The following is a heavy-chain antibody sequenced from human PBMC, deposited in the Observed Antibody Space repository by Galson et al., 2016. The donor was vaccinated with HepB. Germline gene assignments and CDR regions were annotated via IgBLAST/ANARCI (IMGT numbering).Heavy chain of an antibody. CDR2: ISAGGGST. CDR3: AKDKPTLWGSPADY. CDR1: GFTFSTYG. J-gene: IGHJ4*02. Sequence: SLRLSCAASGFTFSTYGMSWARQAPGKGLEWVAGISAGGGSTQYSHLVKGRFTISRDNSKNTVYLQMNSLRADDTALYYCAKDKPTLWGSPADYWGQGTLVTVSS. V-gene: IGHV3-23*01. D-gene: IGHD7-27*01.